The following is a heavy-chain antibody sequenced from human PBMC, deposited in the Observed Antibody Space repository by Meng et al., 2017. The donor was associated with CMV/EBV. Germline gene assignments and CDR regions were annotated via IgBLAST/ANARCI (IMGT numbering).Heavy chain of an antibody. J-gene: IGHJ5*02. CDR3: AKEAYCSSTSCYPLT. CDR1: GFTFSSYA. Sequence: GGSLRLSCAASGFTFSSYAMHWVRQAPGKGLEWVAVISYDGSNKYYADSVKGRFTISRDNSKNTLYLQMNSLRAEDTAVYYCAKEAYCSSTSCYPLTWGQGTLVTVSS. V-gene: IGHV3-30-3*01. CDR2: ISYDGSNK. D-gene: IGHD2-2*01.